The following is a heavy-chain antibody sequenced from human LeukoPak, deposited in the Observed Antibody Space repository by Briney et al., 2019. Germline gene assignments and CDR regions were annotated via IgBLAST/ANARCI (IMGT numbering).Heavy chain of an antibody. V-gene: IGHV4-59*01. CDR1: GGSISSYY. J-gene: IGHJ5*02. CDR3: AREFPPSYYDFWSGYSPRFDP. CDR2: IYYSGST. Sequence: SETLSLTCTVSGGSISSYYWSWTRQPPGKGLEWIGYIYYSGSTNYNPSLKSRVTISVDTSKNQFSLKLSSVTAADTAVYYCAREFPPSYYDFWSGYSPRFDPWGQGTLVTVSS. D-gene: IGHD3-3*01.